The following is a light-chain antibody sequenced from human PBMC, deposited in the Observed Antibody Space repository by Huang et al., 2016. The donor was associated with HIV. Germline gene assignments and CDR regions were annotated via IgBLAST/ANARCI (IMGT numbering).Light chain of an antibody. Sequence: DIQMTQSPSSLSASVGDRVTITCQASQDISKYLNWYQQKPGKAPKLLIYDASKLETRVPSSFSGSGSGTDFTFTIDSLQPEDIATYYCQQYINLLLTFGGGTKVEIK. CDR2: DAS. V-gene: IGKV1-33*01. CDR1: QDISKY. CDR3: QQYINLLLT. J-gene: IGKJ4*01.